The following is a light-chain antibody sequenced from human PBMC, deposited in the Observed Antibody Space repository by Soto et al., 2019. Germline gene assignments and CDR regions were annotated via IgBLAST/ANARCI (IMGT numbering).Light chain of an antibody. CDR3: QQYHNWWT. J-gene: IGKJ1*01. CDR2: GAS. CDR1: QSVSSN. Sequence: IEMTQSPATQSVSPWERAALSCRASQSVSSNLVWYQQKPGQAPRLLIYGASTRVTGIPARFSGSGSGTEFTLTISSLQSEDFAVYYCQQYHNWWTFGQGTKVDIK. V-gene: IGKV3-15*01.